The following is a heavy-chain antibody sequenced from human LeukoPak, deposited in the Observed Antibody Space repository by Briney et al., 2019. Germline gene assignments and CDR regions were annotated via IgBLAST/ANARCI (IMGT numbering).Heavy chain of an antibody. V-gene: IGHV4-59*02. CDR3: ARASVTYYYYYYMDV. Sequence: SQTLSLTCTVSGGSVTNYYWTWIRQPPGKGLEWIGYIHYSGSTNYNPSLKSRVTISVDTSKNQFSLKLSSVTAADTAVYYCARASVTYYYYYYMDVWGKGTTVTVSS. D-gene: IGHD4-11*01. CDR1: GGSVTNYY. CDR2: IHYSGST. J-gene: IGHJ6*03.